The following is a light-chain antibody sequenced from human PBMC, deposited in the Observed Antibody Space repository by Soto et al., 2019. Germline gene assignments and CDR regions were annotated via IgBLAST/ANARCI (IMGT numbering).Light chain of an antibody. CDR2: GAS. Sequence: EIVMTQSPAILSVSPGETAALSCRASQSVSSNLAWYQQEPGQAPRLLIYGASTRATGIPARFSGSGSGTEFTLTISSLQSADFAVYYCQQYNKWPFTFGGGTKVEIK. V-gene: IGKV3D-15*01. CDR1: QSVSSN. CDR3: QQYNKWPFT. J-gene: IGKJ4*01.